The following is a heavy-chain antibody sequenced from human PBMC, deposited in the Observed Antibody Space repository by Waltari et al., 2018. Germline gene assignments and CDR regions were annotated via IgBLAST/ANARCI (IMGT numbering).Heavy chain of an antibody. CDR1: GYTFTSYD. J-gene: IGHJ4*02. CDR2: MNHNSGNT. Sequence: QVQLVQSGAEVKKPGASVKVSCKASGYTFTSYDINWVRQATGQGLEWMGWMNHNSGNTGYAQKFQGRVTMTRNPSISTAYMELSSLRSEDTAVYYCARGHDSSASIDYWGQGTLVTVSS. D-gene: IGHD6-6*01. V-gene: IGHV1-8*02. CDR3: ARGHDSSASIDY.